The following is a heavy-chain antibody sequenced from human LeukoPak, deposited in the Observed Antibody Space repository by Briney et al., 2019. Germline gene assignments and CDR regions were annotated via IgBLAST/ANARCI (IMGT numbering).Heavy chain of an antibody. J-gene: IGHJ4*02. V-gene: IGHV3-30*18. CDR1: GFTFSSYG. Sequence: GGSLRLSCAASGFTFSSYGMHWVRRAPGKGLEWVAVISYDGSNKYYADSVKGRFTISRDNSKNTLYLQMNSLRAEDTAVYYCAKDLAYALDYWGQGTLVTVSS. CDR3: AKDLAYALDY. D-gene: IGHD2-8*01. CDR2: ISYDGSNK.